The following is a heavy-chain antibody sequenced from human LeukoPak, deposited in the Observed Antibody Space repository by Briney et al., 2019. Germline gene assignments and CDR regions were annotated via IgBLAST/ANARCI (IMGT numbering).Heavy chain of an antibody. Sequence: GGSLRLSCAASGLTISDSWIHWVRQVPGKGLMWVSRLASDENNRIYADSVRGRFTISRDNAKNTLFLQMNSLRVEDTGFYYCARDAGWGRLDSWGQGALVTVSS. CDR3: ARDAGWGRLDS. V-gene: IGHV3-74*01. CDR1: GLTISDSW. J-gene: IGHJ4*02. D-gene: IGHD3-16*01. CDR2: LASDENNR.